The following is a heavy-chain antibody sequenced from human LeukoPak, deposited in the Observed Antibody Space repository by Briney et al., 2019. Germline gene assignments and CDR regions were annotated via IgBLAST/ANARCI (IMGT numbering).Heavy chain of an antibody. CDR1: GFSFSNHY. CDR2: INEDGSNK. Sequence: GGSLRLSCTASGFSFSNHYMRWIRQAPGKGLEWVANINEDGSNKWHLGSVKGRFTVSRDNARNSLYLQMNSLRVEDTAVYYCTRLIVAVPGYLDYFDFWGQGVLVTVSS. CDR3: TRLIVAVPGYLDYFDF. D-gene: IGHD6-19*01. V-gene: IGHV3-7*01. J-gene: IGHJ4*02.